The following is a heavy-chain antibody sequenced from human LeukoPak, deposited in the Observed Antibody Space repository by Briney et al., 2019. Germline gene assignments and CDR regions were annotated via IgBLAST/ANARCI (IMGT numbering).Heavy chain of an antibody. CDR1: GFTFSDYY. J-gene: IGHJ4*02. CDR3: ARDLGNYYDSSGYSYYFDY. CDR2: ISSSGSTI. D-gene: IGHD3-22*01. V-gene: IGHV3-11*01. Sequence: GGSLRLSCAASGFTFSDYYMSWIRQAPGKGLEWVSYISSSGSTIYYADSVKGRFTISRDNAKNSLYLQMNSLGAEDTAVYYCARDLGNYYDSSGYSYYFDYWGQGTLVTVSS.